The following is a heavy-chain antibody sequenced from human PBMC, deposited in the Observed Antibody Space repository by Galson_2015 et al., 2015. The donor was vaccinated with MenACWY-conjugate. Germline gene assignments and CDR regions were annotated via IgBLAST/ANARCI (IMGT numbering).Heavy chain of an antibody. V-gene: IGHV1-18*04. CDR3: ARDGTGTTYYYYGMDV. CDR2: ISAYNGNT. Sequence: SVKVSCKASGYTFTSYGISWVRQAPGQGLEWMGWISAYNGNTNYAQKLQGRVTMTTDTSTSTAYMELRSLRSDDTAVYYCARDGTGTTYYYYGMDVWGQGTTVTVSS. D-gene: IGHD1-7*01. J-gene: IGHJ6*02. CDR1: GYTFTSYG.